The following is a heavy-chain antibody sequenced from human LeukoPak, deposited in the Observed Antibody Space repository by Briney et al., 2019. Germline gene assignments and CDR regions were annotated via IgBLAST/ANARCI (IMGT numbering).Heavy chain of an antibody. J-gene: IGHJ4*02. CDR2: IRYDGIKK. V-gene: IGHV3-30*02. CDR3: AKSPRVTMVRAPRYFDY. D-gene: IGHD3-10*01. CDR1: GFIFSSYG. Sequence: GGSLRLSCAASGFIFSSYGMHWVRQAPGKGLEWVAFIRYDGIKKYYADSVKGRFTISRDNSKNTLYLQMNSLRAEDTAVYYCAKSPRVTMVRAPRYFDYWGQGTLVTVSS.